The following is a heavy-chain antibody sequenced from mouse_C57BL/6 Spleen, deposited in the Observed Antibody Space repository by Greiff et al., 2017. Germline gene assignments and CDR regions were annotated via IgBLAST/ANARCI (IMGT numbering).Heavy chain of an antibody. D-gene: IGHD2-4*01. CDR1: GYTFTSYW. V-gene: IGHV1-64*01. CDR3: ARPLFDYDEDYAMDY. Sequence: QVQLQQPGAELVKPGASVKLSCKASGYTFTSYWMHWVKQRPGQGLEWIGMIHPNSGSTNYNEKFKSKATLTVDKSSSTAYMQLSSLTSEDSAVYYCARPLFDYDEDYAMDYWGQGTSVTVSS. J-gene: IGHJ4*01. CDR2: IHPNSGST.